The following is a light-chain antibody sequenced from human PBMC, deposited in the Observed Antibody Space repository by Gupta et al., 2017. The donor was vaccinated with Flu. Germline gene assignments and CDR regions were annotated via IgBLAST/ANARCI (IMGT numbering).Light chain of an antibody. CDR3: QQYNNCPPRYT. V-gene: IGKV3-15*01. CDR2: GAS. CDR1: QSISNN. Sequence: EIVMTQSPATLSVSPGERATLSCRASQSISNNLAWYQQKPGQAPRLLIYGASNRATGIPARFSGSGSGTEFTLTISILQSEDFALYFCQQYNNCPPRYTFGQGTKLE. J-gene: IGKJ2*01.